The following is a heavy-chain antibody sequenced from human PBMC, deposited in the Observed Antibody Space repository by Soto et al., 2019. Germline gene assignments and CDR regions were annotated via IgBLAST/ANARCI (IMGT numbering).Heavy chain of an antibody. D-gene: IGHD2-15*01. CDR3: ARDLVGVGWFDP. CDR1: GYTFTNYA. CDR2: INAGNGNT. J-gene: IGHJ5*02. V-gene: IGHV1-3*01. Sequence: ASAKAAFKAPGYTFTNYAMNWVRQAPGQRLEWMGWINAGNGNTKYSQKFQGRVTITRDTSASTAYMELSSLRSEDTAVYYCARDLVGVGWFDPWGQGTLVTVSS.